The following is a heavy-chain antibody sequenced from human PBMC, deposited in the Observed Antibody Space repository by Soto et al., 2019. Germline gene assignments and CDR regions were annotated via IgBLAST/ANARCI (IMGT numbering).Heavy chain of an antibody. CDR3: ARVNEYISDILSWRDAFDF. D-gene: IGHD3-9*01. CDR2: IYYSGST. J-gene: IGHJ3*01. Sequence: PSETLSLTCTVSNGSISSYYWSWIRQPPGKGLEWIGSIYYSGSTNYSPSLERRVTLSVDTSMNQFSLRLTSVTAADTAVYYCARVNEYISDILSWRDAFDFWGQGTMVTVSS. V-gene: IGHV4-59*01. CDR1: NGSISSYY.